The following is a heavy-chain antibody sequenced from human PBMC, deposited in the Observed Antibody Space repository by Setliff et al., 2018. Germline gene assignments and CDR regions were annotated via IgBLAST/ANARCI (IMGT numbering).Heavy chain of an antibody. CDR2: IEPDGSEK. V-gene: IGHV3-7*01. CDR3: ARDVFDFRTGQAGP. D-gene: IGHD3-3*01. Sequence: LRLSCAASGFTFSDYYMSWIRQAPGKGLEWVATIEPDGSEKYYVDSVKGRFTISRDNAKNSLYLQMNSLRVEDTAVYYCARDVFDFRTGQAGPWGQGTLVTVSS. CDR1: GFTFSDYY. J-gene: IGHJ5*02.